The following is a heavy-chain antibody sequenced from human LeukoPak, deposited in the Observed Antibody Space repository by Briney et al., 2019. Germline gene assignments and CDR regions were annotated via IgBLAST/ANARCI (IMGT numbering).Heavy chain of an antibody. CDR3: AREGPYSDSSRSRFDY. CDR2: INPSGGST. D-gene: IGHD6-6*01. J-gene: IGHJ4*02. CDR1: GYTFTNYY. Sequence: ASVKVSCKAPGYTFTNYYIHWVRQAPGQGLEWTGIINPSGGSTSYAQKFQGRVTMTRDTSTSTVYMELSSLRSEGTAVYYCAREGPYSDSSRSRFDYWGQGTLVTVSS. V-gene: IGHV1-46*01.